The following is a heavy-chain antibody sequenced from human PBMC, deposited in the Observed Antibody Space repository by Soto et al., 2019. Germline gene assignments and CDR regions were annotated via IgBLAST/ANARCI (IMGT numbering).Heavy chain of an antibody. D-gene: IGHD6-13*01. V-gene: IGHV4-59*01. J-gene: IGHJ4*02. CDR1: GGSISSYY. CDR2: IYYSGST. CDR3: ASSAVYSSSWYASIPRGGGLYYSDY. Sequence: PSETLSLTCTVSGGSISSYYWSWIRQPPGKGLEWIGYIYYSGSTNYNPSLKSRVTISVDTSKNQFSLKLSSVTAADTAVYYCASSAVYSSSWYASIPRGGGLYYSDYWGQGTLVTVSS.